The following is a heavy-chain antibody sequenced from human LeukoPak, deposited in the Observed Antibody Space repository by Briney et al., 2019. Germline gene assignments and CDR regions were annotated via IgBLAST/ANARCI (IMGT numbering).Heavy chain of an antibody. Sequence: SETLSLTCAAYGGSFSGYFWSWIRQPPGKGLEWIGEINHSGSTNYNPSLKSRLTISVDTSKNQFSLKLSSVTAADTAVYYCAREVVRGVHRIPGRVFDYWGQGTLVTVSS. CDR1: GGSFSGYF. J-gene: IGHJ4*02. D-gene: IGHD3-10*01. V-gene: IGHV4-34*01. CDR2: INHSGST. CDR3: AREVVRGVHRIPGRVFDY.